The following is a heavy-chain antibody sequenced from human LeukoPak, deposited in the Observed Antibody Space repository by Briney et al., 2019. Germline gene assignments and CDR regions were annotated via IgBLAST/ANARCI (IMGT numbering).Heavy chain of an antibody. D-gene: IGHD6-13*01. Sequence: PGGSLRLSCAASGFTFDDYAMHWVRQAPGKGLEGVSGISWNSGSIGYADSVKGRFPISRDNAKNSLYLQMNSLRAEDTALYYCAKDMAAAGTWAFDIWGQGTMVTVSS. CDR1: GFTFDDYA. CDR2: ISWNSGSI. J-gene: IGHJ3*02. CDR3: AKDMAAAGTWAFDI. V-gene: IGHV3-9*01.